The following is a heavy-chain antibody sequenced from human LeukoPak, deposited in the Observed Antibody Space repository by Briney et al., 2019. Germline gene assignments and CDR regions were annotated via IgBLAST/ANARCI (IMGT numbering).Heavy chain of an antibody. CDR3: AREHSSGYYDY. J-gene: IGHJ4*02. D-gene: IGHD3-22*01. CDR1: GYTFTGYS. V-gene: IGHV1-2*02. CDR2: INPNSGGT. Sequence: ASVKVSCKASGYTFTGYSMHWVRQAPGQGLEWMGSINPNSGGTNYAQKFQGRVTMTRDTSINAAYMELSRLRSDDTAVYYCAREHSSGYYDYWGQGTLVTVSS.